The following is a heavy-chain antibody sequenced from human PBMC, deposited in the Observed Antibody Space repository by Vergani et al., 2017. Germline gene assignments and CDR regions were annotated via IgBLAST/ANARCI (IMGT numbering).Heavy chain of an antibody. V-gene: IGHV4-59*01. J-gene: IGHJ6*03. CDR3: ARAHKTLEWVPHYYYYYMDV. D-gene: IGHD3-3*01. CDR2: IDYSGST. CDR1: GGSINFYY. Sequence: QVQLQESGPGLVKPSETLSLTCSVSGGSINFYYWSWIRQPPGKGLEWIGYIDYSGSTNYNPSLKSRVTISVDTSKKQFSLTLSSVIAADTAVYYCARAHKTLEWVPHYYYYYMDVWGKGTTVTVSS.